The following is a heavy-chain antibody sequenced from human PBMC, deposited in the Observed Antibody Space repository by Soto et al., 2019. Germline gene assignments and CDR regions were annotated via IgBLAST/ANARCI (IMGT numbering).Heavy chain of an antibody. CDR1: GYTFTSYA. D-gene: IGHD3-22*01. Sequence: QVQLVQSGAEVKKPGASVKVSCKASGYTFTSYAMHWVRQAPGQRLEWMGWINAGNGNTKYSQKFQGRVTITRDTSASTAYMELSSLRSEDTAVYYCARDFQWLLRDDGGAFDIWGQGTMVTVSS. J-gene: IGHJ3*02. V-gene: IGHV1-3*01. CDR3: ARDFQWLLRDDGGAFDI. CDR2: INAGNGNT.